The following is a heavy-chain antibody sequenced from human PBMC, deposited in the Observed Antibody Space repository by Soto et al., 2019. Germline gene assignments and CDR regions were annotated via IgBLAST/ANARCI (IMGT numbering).Heavy chain of an antibody. V-gene: IGHV4-38-2*02. J-gene: IGHJ5*02. CDR2: IYHSGST. D-gene: IGHD3-22*01. CDR3: ARDQYDSSGNWFDP. CDR1: GYSISSGYY. Sequence: SETLSLTCAVSGYSISSGYYWGWLRQPPGKGLEWIGSIYHSGSTYYNPSLKSRVTISVDTSKNQFSLKLSSVTAADTAVYYCARDQYDSSGNWFDPWGQGTLVTVSS.